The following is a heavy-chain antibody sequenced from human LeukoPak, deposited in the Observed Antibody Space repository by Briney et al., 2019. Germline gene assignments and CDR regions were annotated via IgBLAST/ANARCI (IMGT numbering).Heavy chain of an antibody. D-gene: IGHD1-26*01. CDR1: GGSISSSSYY. V-gene: IGHV4-39*01. Sequence: PSETLSLTCTVSGGSISSSSYYWGWIRQPPGKGLEWIGSIYYSGSTYYNPSLKSRVTISVDTSKNQFSLKLSSVTAADTAVYYCARQYPVWWELGPSGSYFDYWGQGTLVTVSS. J-gene: IGHJ4*02. CDR2: IYYSGST. CDR3: ARQYPVWWELGPSGSYFDY.